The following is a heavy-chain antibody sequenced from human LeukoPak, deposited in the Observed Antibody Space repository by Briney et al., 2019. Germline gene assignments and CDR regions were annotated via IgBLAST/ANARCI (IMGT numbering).Heavy chain of an antibody. V-gene: IGHV3-49*04. Sequence: GRSLRLSCTTSGFTFSNYPMSGVRQAPGKGLEWLALLGSTAYGGKTKYAAPVKGRFTISRDDSKSIAYLQMNSLKTEDTAVYYCTRPYYDYLTGYYSDYWGQGTLVTVSS. CDR1: GFTFSNYP. D-gene: IGHD3-9*01. CDR3: TRPYYDYLTGYYSDY. CDR2: LGSTAYGGKT. J-gene: IGHJ4*02.